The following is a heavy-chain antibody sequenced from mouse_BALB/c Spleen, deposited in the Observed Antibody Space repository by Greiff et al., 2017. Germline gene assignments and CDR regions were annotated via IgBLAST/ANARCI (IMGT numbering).Heavy chain of an antibody. J-gene: IGHJ2*01. V-gene: IGHV1S135*01. D-gene: IGHD1-1*01. CDR1: GYSFTSYY. CDR2: IDPFNGGT. CDR3: ARGGSSYYFDY. Sequence: VQLQQSGPELMKPGASVKISCKASGYSFTSYYMHWVKQSHGKSLEWIGYIDPFNGGTSYNQKFKGKATLTVDKSSSTAYMHLSSLTSEDSAVYYCARGGSSYYFDYWGQGTTLTVSS.